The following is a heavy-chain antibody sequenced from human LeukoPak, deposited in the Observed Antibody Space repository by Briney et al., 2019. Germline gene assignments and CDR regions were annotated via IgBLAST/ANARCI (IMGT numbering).Heavy chain of an antibody. J-gene: IGHJ5*02. Sequence: SETLSLTCAVYGGSFSGYYWSWIRQPPGKGLEWIGEISHSGSTNYNPSLKSRVTISVDTSKNQFSLKLSSVTAADTAVYYCAGNCSSTSCDSRNWFDPWGQGTLVTVSS. V-gene: IGHV4-34*01. CDR3: AGNCSSTSCDSRNWFDP. CDR1: GGSFSGYY. CDR2: ISHSGST. D-gene: IGHD2-2*02.